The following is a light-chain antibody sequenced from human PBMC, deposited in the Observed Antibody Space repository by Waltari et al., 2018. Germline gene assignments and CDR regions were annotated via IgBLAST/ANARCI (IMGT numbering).Light chain of an antibody. CDR1: VLTKRF. J-gene: IGLJ3*02. Sequence: YGLTQPPSISLSPGQTARITCSGDVLTKRFGYWYQQKTGQAPQLLIYKDNKGPSGIPERFSGSNSGAMVTLTITEVQADDEADYYCQSADGTGWVFGGGTRLTVL. CDR2: KDN. V-gene: IGLV3-25*03. CDR3: QSADGTGWV.